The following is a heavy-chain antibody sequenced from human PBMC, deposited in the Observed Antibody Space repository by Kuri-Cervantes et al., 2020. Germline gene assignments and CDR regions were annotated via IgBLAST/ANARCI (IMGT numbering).Heavy chain of an antibody. V-gene: IGHV1-18*01. CDR1: GYTFTSYG. Sequence: ASVKVSCKASGYTFTSYGISWVRQAPGQGLEWMGWISAYKGNTNYAQKLQGRVTMTTDTSTITAYMELRSLRSDDTAVYYCARERGYSGYGYYYYDYGMDFWGQGTTVTVSS. D-gene: IGHD5-12*01. CDR3: ARERGYSGYGYYYYDYGMDF. CDR2: ISAYKGNT. J-gene: IGHJ6*02.